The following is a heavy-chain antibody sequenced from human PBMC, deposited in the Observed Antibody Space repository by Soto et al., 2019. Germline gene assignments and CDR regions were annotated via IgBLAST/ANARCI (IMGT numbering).Heavy chain of an antibody. V-gene: IGHV3-48*01. CDR2: ISSSSSTI. J-gene: IGHJ5*02. CDR1: GFTFNTYS. CDR3: ARQIYGSGPNWFDP. Sequence: EVQLVESGGGLVQPGGSLRLSCAASGFTFNTYSMNWVRQAPGKGLEWISYISSSSSTIYYTDSVKGRFTISRDNAKSSLYRQMNSLRAEDTAVYYCARQIYGSGPNWFDPWGQGTLVTVSS. D-gene: IGHD3-10*01.